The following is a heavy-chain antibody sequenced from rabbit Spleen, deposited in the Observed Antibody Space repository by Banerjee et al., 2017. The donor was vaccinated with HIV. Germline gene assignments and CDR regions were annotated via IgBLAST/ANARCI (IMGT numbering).Heavy chain of an antibody. D-gene: IGHD8-1*01. CDR2: IYPGFGIR. CDR3: ARDDAGSSYFNL. J-gene: IGHJ4*01. Sequence: ELVESGGGLVQPGESLKLSCKASGIDFSSYGISWVRQAPGKGPEWIAYIYPGFGIRNYANSVKGRFTISSDNAQNTVFLQMTSLTASDTATYFCARDDAGSSYFNLWGPGTLVTVS. CDR1: GIDFSSYG. V-gene: IGHV1S47*01.